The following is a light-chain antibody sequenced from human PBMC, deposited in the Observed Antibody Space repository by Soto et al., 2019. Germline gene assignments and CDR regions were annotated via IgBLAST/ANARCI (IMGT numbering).Light chain of an antibody. Sequence: EIVLTQSPGTLSLSPGERATLSCRASQTLSNSFIAWYQQKPGQAPRLLIYDTSSRATGVPDRYSASGSGTDFTLTISRLEPEDFATYYCQQSYNAPITFGQGTRLEIK. CDR3: QQSYNAPIT. V-gene: IGKV3D-20*02. J-gene: IGKJ5*01. CDR2: DTS. CDR1: QTLSNSF.